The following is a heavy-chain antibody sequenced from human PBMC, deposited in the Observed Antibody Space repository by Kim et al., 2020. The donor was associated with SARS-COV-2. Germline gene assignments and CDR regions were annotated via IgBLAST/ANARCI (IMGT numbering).Heavy chain of an antibody. D-gene: IGHD6-13*01. V-gene: IGHV3-23*01. CDR3: AKELSLGQQLGRDFDY. Sequence: SVKGWFTIYRDNSKNTLYLQMSSLRAEDTAVYYCAKELSLGQQLGRDFDYWGQGTLVTVSS. J-gene: IGHJ4*02.